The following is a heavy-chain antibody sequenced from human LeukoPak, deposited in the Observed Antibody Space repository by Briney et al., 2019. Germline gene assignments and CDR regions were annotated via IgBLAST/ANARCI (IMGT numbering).Heavy chain of an antibody. CDR1: GGTYSSYA. CDR3: ARDGRRDGYDY. J-gene: IGHJ4*02. V-gene: IGHV1-69*13. Sequence: GASVKVSCKASGGTYSSYAISWVRQAPGQGLEWMGGIIPIFGTANYAQKFQGRVTITADESTSTAYMELSSLRSEDTAVYYCARDGRRDGYDYWGQGTLVTVSS. D-gene: IGHD5-24*01. CDR2: IIPIFGTA.